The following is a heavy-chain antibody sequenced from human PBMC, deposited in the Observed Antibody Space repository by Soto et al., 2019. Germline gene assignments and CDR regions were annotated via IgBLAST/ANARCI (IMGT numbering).Heavy chain of an antibody. J-gene: IGHJ4*02. Sequence: ASVKVSCKVSGYTLTELSMHWVRQAPGKGLEWMGGFDPEDGETIYAQKFQGRVTMTEDTSTDTAYMELSSLRSEDTAVYYCATVQSRRFLEWLFFDYWGQGTLVTVSS. CDR2: FDPEDGET. D-gene: IGHD3-3*01. CDR3: ATVQSRRFLEWLFFDY. CDR1: GYTLTELS. V-gene: IGHV1-24*01.